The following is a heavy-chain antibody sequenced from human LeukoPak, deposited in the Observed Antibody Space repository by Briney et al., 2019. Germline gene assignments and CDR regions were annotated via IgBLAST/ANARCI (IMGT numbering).Heavy chain of an antibody. D-gene: IGHD3-3*01. V-gene: IGHV3-30*01. J-gene: IGHJ4*02. Sequence: GGSLRLSCAASGFTFSSYAMHWVPQAPGKGLEWVAVISYDGSNKYYADSVKGRFTISRDNSKNTLYLQMNSLRAEDTAVYYCARDYYDFWSGYYLYWGQGTLVTVSS. CDR2: ISYDGSNK. CDR3: ARDYYDFWSGYYLY. CDR1: GFTFSSYA.